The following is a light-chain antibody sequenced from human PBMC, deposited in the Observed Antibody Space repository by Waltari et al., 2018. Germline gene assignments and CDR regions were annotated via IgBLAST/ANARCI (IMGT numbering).Light chain of an antibody. V-gene: IGKV3-11*01. CDR2: DTS. Sequence: IVLTQSPDTLSLSPGERATLSCRASQGVSGYLAWYQQKSGQAPRLLIYDTSKRVTGSPARFSGSGSGTDSTLTISSLEPEDFAIYYCLQRSLWPWTFGQGTKVEI. CDR3: LQRSLWPWT. J-gene: IGKJ1*01. CDR1: QGVSGY.